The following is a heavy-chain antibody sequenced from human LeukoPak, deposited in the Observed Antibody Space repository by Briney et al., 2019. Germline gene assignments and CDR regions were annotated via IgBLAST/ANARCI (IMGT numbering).Heavy chain of an antibody. D-gene: IGHD3-9*01. Sequence: GGSLRLSCVGSGYSLDDYAMHWVRQVPGKGLEWVSSISWDSGSQAYADSVRGRFTISRDNAKNSLYLQMNSLRPEDTAFYYCIKDMGFDLLKDAFHVWGQGTLVTVSS. CDR2: ISWDSGSQ. CDR3: IKDMGFDLLKDAFHV. V-gene: IGHV3-9*01. J-gene: IGHJ3*01. CDR1: GYSLDDYA.